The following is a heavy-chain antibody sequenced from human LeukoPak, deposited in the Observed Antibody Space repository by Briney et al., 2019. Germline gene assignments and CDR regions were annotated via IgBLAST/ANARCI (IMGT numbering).Heavy chain of an antibody. CDR3: ARVRRYCCGGSCYPYYFDY. V-gene: IGHV4-34*01. J-gene: IGHJ4*02. D-gene: IGHD2-15*01. CDR1: GGSFSGYY. Sequence: SETLSLTCAVYGGSFSGYYWSWIRQPPGKGLEWIGEINHSGSTNYNPSLKSRVTISVDTSKNQLSLKLSSVTAADTAVYYCARVRRYCCGGSCYPYYFDYWGQGTLVTVSS. CDR2: INHSGST.